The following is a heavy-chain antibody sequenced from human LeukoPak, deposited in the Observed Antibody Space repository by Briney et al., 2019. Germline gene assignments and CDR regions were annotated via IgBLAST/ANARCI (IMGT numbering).Heavy chain of an antibody. Sequence: GGSLRLSCAASRFTFSSHAMNWVRQAPGKGLEWVSSISSSSSYIYYADSVKGRFTISRDNAKNSLYLQMNSLRAEDTAVYYCARRYSSGSNWFDPWGQGTLVTVSS. CDR2: ISSSSSYI. V-gene: IGHV3-21*01. D-gene: IGHD6-19*01. J-gene: IGHJ5*02. CDR3: ARRYSSGSNWFDP. CDR1: RFTFSSHA.